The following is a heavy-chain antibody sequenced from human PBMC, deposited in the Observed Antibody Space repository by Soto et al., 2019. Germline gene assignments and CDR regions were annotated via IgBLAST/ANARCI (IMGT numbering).Heavy chain of an antibody. D-gene: IGHD3-10*01. CDR3: ARDYYGSGSYYYYHGMDV. CDR1: GFTFDDYA. CDR2: ISWDGGST. V-gene: IGHV3-43D*03. J-gene: IGHJ6*02. Sequence: GGSLRLSCAASGFTFDDYAMHWVRQAPGKGLEWVSLISWDGGSTYYADSVKGRFTISRDNSKNSLYLQMNSLRAEDTALYYCARDYYGSGSYYYYHGMDVWGQGTTVTVSS.